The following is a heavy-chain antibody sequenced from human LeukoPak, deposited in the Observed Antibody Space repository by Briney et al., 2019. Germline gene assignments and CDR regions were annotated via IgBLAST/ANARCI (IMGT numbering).Heavy chain of an antibody. D-gene: IGHD2-2*01. J-gene: IGHJ5*02. Sequence: SETLSLTCTVSGGPISSSSYYWGWIRQPPGKGLEWIGSIYYSGSTYYNPSLKSRVTISVDTSKNQFSLKLSSVTAADTAVYYCASAAYCSSTSCYWFDPWGQGTLVTVSS. CDR1: GGPISSSSYY. V-gene: IGHV4-39*01. CDR2: IYYSGST. CDR3: ASAAYCSSTSCYWFDP.